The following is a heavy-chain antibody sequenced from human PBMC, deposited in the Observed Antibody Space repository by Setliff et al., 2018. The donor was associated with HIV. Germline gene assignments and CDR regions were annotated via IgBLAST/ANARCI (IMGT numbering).Heavy chain of an antibody. CDR3: ARVTAVAGTMGYFFDS. J-gene: IGHJ4*02. V-gene: IGHV3-53*01. CDR2: IYTSDSGGAP. Sequence: GGSLRLSCAASGFTVSTNYMSWVRQAPGKGLEWVSIIYTSDSGGAPYYADSVKGRFTISRDNFKNTLYLQMNSLTVEDTAVYFCARVTAVAGTMGYFFDSWGQGALVTVSS. D-gene: IGHD6-19*01. CDR1: GFTVSTNY.